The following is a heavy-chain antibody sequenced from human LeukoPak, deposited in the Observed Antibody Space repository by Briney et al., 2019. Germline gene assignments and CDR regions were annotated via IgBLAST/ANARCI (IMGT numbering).Heavy chain of an antibody. CDR1: GYTFTGYY. V-gene: IGHV1-2*02. CDR2: INPHSDGT. D-gene: IGHD4-17*01. CDR3: ARGDYGDYQGHDAFDI. Sequence: ASVKVSCKASGYTFTGYYMYWVRQAPGQGLEWMGWINPHSDGTNYAQKFQGRVTVTRDTSISTAYMELSRLRSDDTAVYYCARGDYGDYQGHDAFDIWGQGTMVTVSS. J-gene: IGHJ3*02.